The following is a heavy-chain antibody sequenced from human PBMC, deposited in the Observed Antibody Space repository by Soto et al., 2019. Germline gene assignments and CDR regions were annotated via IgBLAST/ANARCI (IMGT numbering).Heavy chain of an antibody. Sequence: PSETLSLTCAVSGDSINSDGYYWNWIRQHPVKGLEWIGYIRYSGGTYYNPSLKSRVFISVDTSKNQFSLKLTSVTAADTAVYFCASNRPDGYTFRYFDDWGQGALVTVS. CDR2: IRYSGGT. V-gene: IGHV4-31*11. D-gene: IGHD5-12*01. J-gene: IGHJ4*02. CDR3: ASNRPDGYTFRYFDD. CDR1: GDSINSDGYY.